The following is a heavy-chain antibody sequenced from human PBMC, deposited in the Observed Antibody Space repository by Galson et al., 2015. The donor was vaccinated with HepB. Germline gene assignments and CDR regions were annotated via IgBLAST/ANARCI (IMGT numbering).Heavy chain of an antibody. J-gene: IGHJ4*02. CDR3: ARSKKYSGSHDY. CDR2: ISSSSSYI. V-gene: IGHV3-21*01. CDR1: GFTFSSYS. Sequence: SLRLSCAASGFTFSSYSMNWVRQAPGKGLEWVSSISSSSSYIYYADSVKGRFTISRDNAKNSLYLQMNSLRAEDTAVYYCARSKKYSGSHDYWGQGTLVTVSS. D-gene: IGHD1-26*01.